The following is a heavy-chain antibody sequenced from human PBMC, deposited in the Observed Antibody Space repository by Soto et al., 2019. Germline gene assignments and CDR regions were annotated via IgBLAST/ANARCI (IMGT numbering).Heavy chain of an antibody. CDR1: GGSISSGGYY. CDR2: IYYSGST. Sequence: NPSETLSLTCTVSGGSISSGGYYWSWIRQHPGKGLEWIGYIYYSGSTYYNPSLKSRVTISVDTSKNQFSLKLSSVTAADTAVYYCARDSSAAAAGTDYWGQGTLVTVSS. CDR3: ARDSSAAAAGTDY. V-gene: IGHV4-31*03. J-gene: IGHJ4*02. D-gene: IGHD6-13*01.